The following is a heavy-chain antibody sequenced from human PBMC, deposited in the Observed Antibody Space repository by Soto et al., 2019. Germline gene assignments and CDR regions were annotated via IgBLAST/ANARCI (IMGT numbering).Heavy chain of an antibody. CDR1: GGSITSYD. J-gene: IGHJ4*02. CDR2: INYSGNT. CDR3: ARAEGTYTWSSEFDY. Sequence: SETLSLTCVVSGGSITSYDWSWIRQLPGKGPEWLGYINYSGNTNYNPSLKNRATMSIDTSKKEFCLKLASVTAADTAVYYCARAEGTYTWSSEFDYWGQGTLVTVSS. D-gene: IGHD3-16*01. V-gene: IGHV4-59*12.